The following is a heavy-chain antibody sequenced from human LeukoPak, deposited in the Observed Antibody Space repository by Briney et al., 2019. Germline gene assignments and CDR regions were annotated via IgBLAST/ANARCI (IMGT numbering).Heavy chain of an antibody. V-gene: IGHV7-4-1*02. CDR1: RGTFTNYA. J-gene: IGHJ4*02. Sequence: ASVKVSCKASRGTFTNYAISWVRQAPGQGLEWMGWINTNTGNPTYAQGFTGRFVFSLDTSVSTAYLQISSLKAEDTAVYYCARSVGIAAAGTDYWGQGTLVTVSS. D-gene: IGHD6-13*01. CDR2: INTNTGNP. CDR3: ARSVGIAAAGTDY.